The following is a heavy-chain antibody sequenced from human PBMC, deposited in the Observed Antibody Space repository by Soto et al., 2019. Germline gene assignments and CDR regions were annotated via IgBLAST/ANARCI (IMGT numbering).Heavy chain of an antibody. D-gene: IGHD3-22*01. V-gene: IGHV3-9*01. CDR3: AKEGSSGYRYYFDS. Sequence: SLRLSCAASGFTFSTYSMNLIRQAPGKGLEWVSGISWNSGSIGYADSVKGRFTISRDNAKNSLYLQMNSLRAEDTALYYWAKEGSSGYRYYFDSWGQGTLVTVSS. J-gene: IGHJ4*02. CDR2: ISWNSGSI. CDR1: GFTFSTYS.